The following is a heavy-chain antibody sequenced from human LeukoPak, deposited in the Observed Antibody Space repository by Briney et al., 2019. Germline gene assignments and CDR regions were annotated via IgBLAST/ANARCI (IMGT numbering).Heavy chain of an antibody. D-gene: IGHD5-18*01. CDR2: INHSGST. J-gene: IGHJ4*02. CDR1: GGSFSGYY. CDR3: ARGGGYSYGPNHFDY. V-gene: IGHV4-34*01. Sequence: SETLSLTCAVYGGSFSGYYWSWFRQPPGKGLEWLGEINHSGSTNYNPSLKSRVTISVDTSKNQFSLKLSSVTAADTAVYYCARGGGYSYGPNHFDYWGQGTLVTVSS.